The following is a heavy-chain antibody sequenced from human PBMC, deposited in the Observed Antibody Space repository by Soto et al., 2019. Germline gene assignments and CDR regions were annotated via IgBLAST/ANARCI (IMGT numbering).Heavy chain of an antibody. CDR1: GGSISSYY. D-gene: IGHD3-10*01. J-gene: IGHJ3*02. Sequence: NPSETLSLTCTVSGGSISSYYWSWIRQPPGKGLEWIGYIYYSGSTNYNPSLKSRVTISVDTSKNQFSLKLSSVTAADTAVYYCARVKIAYGSGSPTSDAFDIWGQGTMVTVSS. V-gene: IGHV4-59*01. CDR2: IYYSGST. CDR3: ARVKIAYGSGSPTSDAFDI.